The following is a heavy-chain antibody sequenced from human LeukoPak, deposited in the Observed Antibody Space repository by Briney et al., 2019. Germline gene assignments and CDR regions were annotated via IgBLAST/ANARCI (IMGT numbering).Heavy chain of an antibody. V-gene: IGHV3-9*03. CDR1: GFTFDDYA. Sequence: GGSLRLSCAASGFTFDDYAMHWVRQAPGKGLEWVSGISWNSGSIGYADSVKGRFTISRDNAKNSLYLQMNSLRAEDMGLYYCAKGSDYVWGSYRYRDYFDYWGQGTLVTVSS. J-gene: IGHJ4*02. D-gene: IGHD3-16*02. CDR3: AKGSDYVWGSYRYRDYFDY. CDR2: ISWNSGSI.